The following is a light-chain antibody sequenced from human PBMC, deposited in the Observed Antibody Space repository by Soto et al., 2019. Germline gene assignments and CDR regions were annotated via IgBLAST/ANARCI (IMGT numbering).Light chain of an antibody. J-gene: IGLJ1*01. V-gene: IGLV2-14*01. CDR2: DVT. CDR3: SSYTSSSTLV. CDR1: SSDVGGYNF. Sequence: QSALTQPASVSGSPGQSITISCTGTSSDVGGYNFVAWYQQHPGKAPKIMIYDVTNRPSGVSNRFSGSKSGNTASLTISGLQAEDEADYYCSSYTSSSTLVFGTGTKPTVL.